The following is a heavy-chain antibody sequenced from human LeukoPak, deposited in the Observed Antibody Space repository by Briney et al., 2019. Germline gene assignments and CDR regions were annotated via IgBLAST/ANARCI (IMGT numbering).Heavy chain of an antibody. J-gene: IGHJ4*02. Sequence: PGGSLRLSCAASGFTVSSNYMSWVRQAPGKGLEWVSVIYSGGSTYYADSVKGRFTISRDNSKNTLYLQMNSLRAEDTAVYYCARAGGYCSSTSCYDFDYWGREPWSPSPQ. D-gene: IGHD2-2*01. CDR3: ARAGGYCSSTSCYDFDY. V-gene: IGHV3-66*01. CDR1: GFTVSSNY. CDR2: IYSGGST.